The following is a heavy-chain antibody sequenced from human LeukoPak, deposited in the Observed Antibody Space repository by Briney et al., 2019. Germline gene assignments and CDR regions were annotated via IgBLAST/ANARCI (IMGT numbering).Heavy chain of an antibody. CDR1: GYTFTGYY. V-gene: IGHV1-2*02. D-gene: IGHD1-26*01. Sequence: ASVKVSCKASGYTFTGYYMHWVRQAPGQGLEWMGWINPNSGGTNYAQKFQGRVTMTRDTSISTAYMELSRLRSDDTAVYYCARTLSSIVGATNTNYYYYYMDVWGKGTTVTVSS. CDR2: INPNSGGT. CDR3: ARTLSSIVGATNTNYYYYYMDV. J-gene: IGHJ6*03.